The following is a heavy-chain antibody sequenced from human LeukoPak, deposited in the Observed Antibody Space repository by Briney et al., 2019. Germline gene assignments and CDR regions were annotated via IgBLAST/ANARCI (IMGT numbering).Heavy chain of an antibody. V-gene: IGHV4-31*03. Sequence: PSETLSLTCTVSGGSISSGGYYWSWFRQHPGKGLEWIGFIFYNGKSYYKPSPKSRVTISVDTSKNQFSLRLNSVTAADTAVYYCARDNEWFGIDYWGQGTLVTVSS. CDR2: IFYNGKS. CDR3: ARDNEWFGIDY. CDR1: GGSISSGGYY. J-gene: IGHJ4*02. D-gene: IGHD3-10*01.